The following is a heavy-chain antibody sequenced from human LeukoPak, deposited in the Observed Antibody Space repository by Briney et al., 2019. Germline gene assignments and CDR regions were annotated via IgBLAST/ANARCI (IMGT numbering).Heavy chain of an antibody. J-gene: IGHJ4*02. CDR3: ARQNGYNPDY. CDR1: GYTFSNYY. Sequence: ASVKVSCKASGYTFSNYYMHWVRQAPGQGLEWMGWINPNSGGTNYAQKFQGRVTMTRDTSISTAYMELSGLRSDDTAAYYCARQNGYNPDYWGPGTLVTVAS. CDR2: INPNSGGT. V-gene: IGHV1-2*02. D-gene: IGHD5-24*01.